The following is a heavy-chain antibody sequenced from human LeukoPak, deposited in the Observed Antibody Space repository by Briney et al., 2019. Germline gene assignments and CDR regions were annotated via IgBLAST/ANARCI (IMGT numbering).Heavy chain of an antibody. CDR1: GFSVSSNY. J-gene: IGHJ4*02. Sequence: PGGSLRLPCAAAGFSVSSNYMSWVRQAPGKGPEWVSVFYSGGRTYYADSVKGRFTISRDNAKNSLYLQMNSLRAEGTALYYCAKSVVAGTYYFDYWGQGTLVTVSS. D-gene: IGHD6-19*01. CDR2: FYSGGRT. V-gene: IGHV3-53*05. CDR3: AKSVVAGTYYFDY.